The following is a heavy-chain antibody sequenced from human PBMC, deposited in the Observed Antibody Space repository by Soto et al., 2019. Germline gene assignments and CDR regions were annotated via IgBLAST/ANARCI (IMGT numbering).Heavy chain of an antibody. J-gene: IGHJ4*02. V-gene: IGHV4-4*07. CDR1: GGSISSYY. CDR3: ARGHGIYVRFDS. D-gene: IGHD3-10*02. Sequence: SETLSLTCTVSGGSISSYYWSWIRQPAGKGLEWIGRIYTSGSTNYNPSLKSRVTMSVDTSKNQFSLHLSSVTTADTAMYFCARGHGIYVRFDSWGQGTLVTVSS. CDR2: IYTSGST.